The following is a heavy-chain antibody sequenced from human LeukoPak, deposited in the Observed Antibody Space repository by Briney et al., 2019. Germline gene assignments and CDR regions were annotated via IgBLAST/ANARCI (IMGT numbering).Heavy chain of an antibody. D-gene: IGHD6-13*01. J-gene: IGHJ4*02. V-gene: IGHV3-53*01. CDR3: ARDPSAAGTEGVLDY. CDR1: GFTVSSNY. Sequence: GGSLRLSCAASGFTVSSNYMSWVRQAPGKGLEWVSVIYSGGSTYYADSVKGRFTISRDNSKNTLYLQMNSLRAEDTAVYYCARDPSAAGTEGVLDYWGQGTLVTVSS. CDR2: IYSGGST.